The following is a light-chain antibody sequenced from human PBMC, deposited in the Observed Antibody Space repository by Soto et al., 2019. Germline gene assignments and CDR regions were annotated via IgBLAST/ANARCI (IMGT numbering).Light chain of an antibody. CDR3: SSYTSISTLYV. V-gene: IGLV2-8*01. J-gene: IGLJ1*01. CDR1: SSDVGGYNY. CDR2: EVN. Sequence: QSALTQPPSASGSPGQSVAISCTGTSSDVGGYNYVSWYQQHPSKAPKLMIYEVNKRPSGVPDRFSGSKSGNTASLTVSGLQAEGEADYYCSSYTSISTLYVFGTGTKVTVL.